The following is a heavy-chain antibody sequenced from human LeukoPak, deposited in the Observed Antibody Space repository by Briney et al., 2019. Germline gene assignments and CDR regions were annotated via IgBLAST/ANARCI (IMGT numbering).Heavy chain of an antibody. CDR1: GYSFTSYW. CDR3: ARGYYDSSGYYLPPPLDY. J-gene: IGHJ4*02. D-gene: IGHD3-22*01. CDR2: IYPGDSDT. Sequence: GESLKISCKGSGYSFTSYWIGWVRQMPGKGLEWMGIIYPGDSDTRYSPSFQGQVTISADKSISTAYLQWSSLKASDTAMYYCARGYYDSSGYYLPPPLDYWGQGTLVTVSS. V-gene: IGHV5-51*01.